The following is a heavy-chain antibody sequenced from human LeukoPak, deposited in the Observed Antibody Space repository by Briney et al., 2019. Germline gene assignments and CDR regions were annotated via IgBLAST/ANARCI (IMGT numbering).Heavy chain of an antibody. Sequence: PSETLSLTCTVSGGSVSSGSYYWSWIRQPPGKGLEWIGYIFYSRSTKYNPSLNSRVTISVDTSKNQFSLKLSSVTAADTAVYYCARSYSSGHYSSFDPWGQGALVAVSS. D-gene: IGHD3-22*01. V-gene: IGHV4-61*01. CDR2: IFYSRST. J-gene: IGHJ5*02. CDR1: GGSVSSGSYY. CDR3: ARSYSSGHYSSFDP.